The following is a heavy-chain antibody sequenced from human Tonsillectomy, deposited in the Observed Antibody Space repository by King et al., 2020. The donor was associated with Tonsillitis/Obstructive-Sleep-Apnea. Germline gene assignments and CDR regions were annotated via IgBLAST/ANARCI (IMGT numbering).Heavy chain of an antibody. CDR2: FYYSGST. D-gene: IGHD3-3*01. Sequence: VQLQESGPGLVKPSQTLSLTCTVSGGSISSGGYYWSWIRQPPGKGLEWIGYFYYSGSTYYNPSLKSLVTISVDTSKNQFSLKLSSVTAADTAVYYCARAGRYDFWSGYYMDVWGKGTTVTVSS. CDR1: GGSISSGGYY. J-gene: IGHJ6*03. V-gene: IGHV4-31*01. CDR3: ARAGRYDFWSGYYMDV.